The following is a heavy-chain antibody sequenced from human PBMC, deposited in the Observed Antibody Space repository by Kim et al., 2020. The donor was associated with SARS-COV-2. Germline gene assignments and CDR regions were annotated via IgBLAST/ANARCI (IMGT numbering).Heavy chain of an antibody. J-gene: IGHJ3*02. D-gene: IGHD2-21*02. CDR1: GVSIKSYF. V-gene: IGHV4-59*01. CDR3: ARGGGGDCYSCVGIDI. CDR2: MHHSGSA. Sequence: SETLSLTCTVSGVSIKSYFWSWIRQPPGKGLEWIGYMHHSGSANYNPSLKSRVTISLDETKNQFSLKLSSVTAADTAVYYCARGGGGDCYSCVGIDIWGQGTMVTVSS.